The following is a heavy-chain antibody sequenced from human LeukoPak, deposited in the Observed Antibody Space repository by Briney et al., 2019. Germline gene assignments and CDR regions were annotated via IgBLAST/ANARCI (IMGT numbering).Heavy chain of an antibody. CDR2: ISSSGSTI. Sequence: GGSLRLSCAASGFTFSSYEMNWVRQAPGKGLEWVSYISSSGSTIYYADSVKGRFTISRDNAKNSLYLQMNSLRAEGTAVYYCARGSIAARYFDYWGQGTLVTVSS. V-gene: IGHV3-48*03. CDR1: GFTFSSYE. D-gene: IGHD6-6*01. CDR3: ARGSIAARYFDY. J-gene: IGHJ4*02.